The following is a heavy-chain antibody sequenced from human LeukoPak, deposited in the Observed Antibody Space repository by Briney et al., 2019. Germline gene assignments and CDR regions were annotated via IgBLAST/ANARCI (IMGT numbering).Heavy chain of an antibody. Sequence: GSSVKVSCKTSGGTFSSYAISWVRQAPGQGLEWMGGIIPIFGTANYAQKFQGRVTITTDESTSTAYMELSSLGSEDTAVYYCARDLLVQSYSATPGFDYWGQGTLVTVSS. CDR3: ARDLLVQSYSATPGFDY. CDR2: IIPIFGTA. D-gene: IGHD3-10*01. J-gene: IGHJ4*02. CDR1: GGTFSSYA. V-gene: IGHV1-69*05.